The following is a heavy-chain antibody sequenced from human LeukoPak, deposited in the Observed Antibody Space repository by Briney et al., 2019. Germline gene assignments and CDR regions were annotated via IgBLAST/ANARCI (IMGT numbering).Heavy chain of an antibody. J-gene: IGHJ4*02. D-gene: IGHD2-15*01. CDR2: ISGSGGST. Sequence: GGSLRLSCAASGFTFSSYAMSWVRKAPGKGLEWVSAISGSGGSTYYADSVKGRFTISRDNSKNTLYLQMNSLRAEDTAVYYCAKGIAPSYYYFDYWGQGTLVTVSS. CDR1: GFTFSSYA. V-gene: IGHV3-23*01. CDR3: AKGIAPSYYYFDY.